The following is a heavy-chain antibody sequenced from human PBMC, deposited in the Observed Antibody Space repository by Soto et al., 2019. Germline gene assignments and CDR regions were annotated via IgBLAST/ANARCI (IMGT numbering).Heavy chain of an antibody. Sequence: QVQLVQSGAEVKKPGASVKVSCKASGYTFTSYGISWVRQAPGQGLEWMGWISAYNGNTNFAQKLQGRVTMTTDTSRSTAYMELMSLRSDATAVYYCARDHLHDSNWFHPWGQGTLVTVSS. CDR1: GYTFTSYG. D-gene: IGHD2-21*02. V-gene: IGHV1-18*01. CDR3: ARDHLHDSNWFHP. CDR2: ISAYNGNT. J-gene: IGHJ5*02.